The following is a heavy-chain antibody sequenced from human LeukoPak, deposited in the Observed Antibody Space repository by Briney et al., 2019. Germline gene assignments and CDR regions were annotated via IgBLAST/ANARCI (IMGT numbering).Heavy chain of an antibody. CDR2: ISRSNTI. D-gene: IGHD3-3*01. CDR3: ARVGYYDFWSGLIPHTYYMDV. J-gene: IGHJ6*03. V-gene: IGHV3-48*01. Sequence: GGSLRLSCAASGFTFSTYSMNWVRQAPGTGLEWVSYISRSNTIYYADSVKGRFTVSRDNAKDSLFLQMNSLRAEDTAVYYCARVGYYDFWSGLIPHTYYMDVWGKGTTVTVSS. CDR1: GFTFSTYS.